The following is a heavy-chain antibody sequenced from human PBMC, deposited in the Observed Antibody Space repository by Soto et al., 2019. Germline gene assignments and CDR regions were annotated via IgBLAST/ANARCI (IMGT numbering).Heavy chain of an antibody. J-gene: IGHJ4*02. D-gene: IGHD3-22*01. CDR3: ARLPDYYDSSGYYYV. V-gene: IGHV4-4*02. Sequence: SETLSLTCAVSGGSISSSNWWSWVRQPPGKGLEWIGEIYHSGSTNYNPSLKSRDTISVDKSKNQFSLKLSSVTAADTAVYYCARLPDYYDSSGYYYVWGQGTLVTVSS. CDR1: GGSISSSNW. CDR2: IYHSGST.